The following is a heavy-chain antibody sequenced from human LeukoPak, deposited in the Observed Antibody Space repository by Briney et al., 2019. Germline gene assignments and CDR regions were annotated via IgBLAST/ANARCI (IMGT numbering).Heavy chain of an antibody. CDR2: INPSGGST. J-gene: IGHJ4*02. Sequence: ASVKVSCKASGYTFTSYGISWVRQAPGQGLEWMGIINPSGGSTSYAQKFQGRVTMTRDMSTSTVYMELSSLRSEDTAVYYCASPDPRSSSSYFDYWGQGTLVTVSS. CDR3: ASPDPRSSSSYFDY. D-gene: IGHD6-6*01. CDR1: GYTFTSYG. V-gene: IGHV1-46*01.